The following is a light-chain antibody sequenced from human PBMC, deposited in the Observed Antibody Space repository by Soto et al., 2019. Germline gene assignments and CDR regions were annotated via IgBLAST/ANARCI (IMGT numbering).Light chain of an antibody. Sequence: EIQMTQSPSTLSASPGDRVTITCRASQSISNWLAWYQQKPGRAPKLLIYKASTLESGVPSRFSGSGSGTEFTLTSSSLQHDAVAIYYCQQYSDYWTFGQGTRVEI. CDR2: KAS. CDR1: QSISNW. CDR3: QQYSDYWT. V-gene: IGKV1-5*03. J-gene: IGKJ1*01.